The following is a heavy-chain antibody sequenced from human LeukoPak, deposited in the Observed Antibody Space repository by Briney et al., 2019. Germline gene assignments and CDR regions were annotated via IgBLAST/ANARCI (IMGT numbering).Heavy chain of an antibody. CDR3: AELGITMIGGV. V-gene: IGHV3-48*03. J-gene: IGHJ6*04. Sequence: GGSLRLSCAASGFTFSSYEMNWVRQAPGKGLEWVSYISSSGSTIYYAESVKGRFTISRDNEKNSQYLQINSLRAEDTAVYYCAELGITMIGGVWGKGTTVTISS. CDR1: GFTFSSYE. CDR2: ISSSGSTI. D-gene: IGHD3-10*02.